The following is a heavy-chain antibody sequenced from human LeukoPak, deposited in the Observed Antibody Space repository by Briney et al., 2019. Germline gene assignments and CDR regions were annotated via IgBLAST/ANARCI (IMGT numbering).Heavy chain of an antibody. Sequence: PSETLSLTCTVSGGSISTSSYYWGWIRQPPGKGLEWIGSIYYSGSTHYNPSLKSRVSLSLDTSRNQFSLKLSSVTAADTAVYYCARQTGSGLFILPGGQGTLVTVSS. J-gene: IGHJ4*02. CDR1: GGSISTSSYY. CDR2: IYYSGST. V-gene: IGHV4-39*07. D-gene: IGHD3/OR15-3a*01. CDR3: ARQTGSGLFILP.